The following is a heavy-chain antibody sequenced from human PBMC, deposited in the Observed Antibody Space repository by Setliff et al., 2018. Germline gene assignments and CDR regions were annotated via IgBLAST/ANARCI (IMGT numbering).Heavy chain of an antibody. CDR2: IYHSGSS. CDR3: ARDPHYDPTYSLPGHGFDI. V-gene: IGHV4-39*02. J-gene: IGHJ3*02. D-gene: IGHD3-22*01. CDR1: GGSINSMSYY. Sequence: SETLSLTCTVSGGSINSMSYYWGWIRQPPGKGLEWIGSIYHSGSSYYNPSLRSRVTISPDKSKSHFSLRQYSETTADSAVYFCARDPHYDPTYSLPGHGFDIWGQGAMVTVSS.